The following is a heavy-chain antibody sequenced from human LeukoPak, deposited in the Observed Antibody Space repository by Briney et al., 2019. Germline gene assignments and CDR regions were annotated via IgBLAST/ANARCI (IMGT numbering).Heavy chain of an antibody. J-gene: IGHJ4*02. CDR1: GFTISSYW. V-gene: IGHV3-7*03. CDR3: ARRYFDY. CDR2: IKQDGSEE. Sequence: PGGSLRLSCVASGFTISSYWMHWVRQAPGKGLEWVANIKQDGSEEYYVDSVMGRFTISRDNAKNSLYLQMNSLRAEDTAVYYCARRYFDYWGQGILVTVSS.